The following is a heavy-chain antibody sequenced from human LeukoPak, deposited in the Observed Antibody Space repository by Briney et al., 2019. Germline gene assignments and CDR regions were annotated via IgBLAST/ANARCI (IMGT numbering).Heavy chain of an antibody. CDR1: GFTFSNYW. CDR2: IKQDGSEK. Sequence: GGSLRLSCAASGFTFSNYWMSWVRQAPGKGLEWVASIKQDGSEKYYVDPVKGRFTISRDNAKNSLYLQMNSLRAEDTAVYYCARAAPGLRYFDWLLSPFDYWGQGTLVTVSS. J-gene: IGHJ4*02. CDR3: ARAAPGLRYFDWLLSPFDY. D-gene: IGHD3-9*01. V-gene: IGHV3-7*01.